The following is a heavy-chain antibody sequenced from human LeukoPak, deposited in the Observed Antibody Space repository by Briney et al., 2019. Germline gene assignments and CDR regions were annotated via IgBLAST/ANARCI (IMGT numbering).Heavy chain of an antibody. CDR1: GLTFSSYA. CDR2: ISGSGGST. Sequence: GGSLRLSCAASGLTFSSYAMSWVRQAPGKGLEWVSAISGSGGSTYYADSVKGRFTISRDNSKNTLYLQMNSLRAEDTAVYYCAKDVRYSSGWADYWGQGTLVTVSS. D-gene: IGHD6-19*01. CDR3: AKDVRYSSGWADY. J-gene: IGHJ4*02. V-gene: IGHV3-23*01.